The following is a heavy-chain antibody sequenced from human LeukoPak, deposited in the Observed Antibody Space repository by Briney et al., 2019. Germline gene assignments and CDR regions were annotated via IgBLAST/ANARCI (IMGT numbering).Heavy chain of an antibody. J-gene: IGHJ3*02. Sequence: SGPTLVKPTQTLTLTCTFSGFSLSTSGVGVGWIRQPPGKALEWLALIYWDDDKRCSPSLKSRLTITKDTSKNRVVLTMTNMDPVDTATYYCAHSGYSNIFGNTFHIWGQGTMVTVSS. CDR2: IYWDDDK. CDR1: GFSLSTSGVG. CDR3: AHSGYSNIFGNTFHI. D-gene: IGHD3-3*01. V-gene: IGHV2-5*02.